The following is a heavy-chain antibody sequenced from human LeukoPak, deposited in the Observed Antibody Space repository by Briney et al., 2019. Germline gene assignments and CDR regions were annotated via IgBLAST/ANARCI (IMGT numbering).Heavy chain of an antibody. Sequence: GGSLRLSCAASGFTFSSYGMHWVRQAPGKGLEWVAFIRYDGSNKYYADSVKGRFTISRDNSKNTLYLQMNSLRAEDTAVYYCARHPGYYGSGSYRTFDYWGQGTLVTVSS. J-gene: IGHJ4*02. CDR2: IRYDGSNK. CDR1: GFTFSSYG. CDR3: ARHPGYYGSGSYRTFDY. D-gene: IGHD3-10*01. V-gene: IGHV3-30*02.